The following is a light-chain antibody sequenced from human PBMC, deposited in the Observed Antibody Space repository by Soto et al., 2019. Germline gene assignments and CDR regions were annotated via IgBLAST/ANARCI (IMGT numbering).Light chain of an antibody. J-gene: IGKJ5*01. CDR2: KAS. CDR1: QSISRL. Sequence: DIQMTQSPSTLSASVGDRVTITCRASQSISRLLAWYQQKPGRAPTLLIYKASTLESGVPSRFSGSGSGTEFSLTISSLQPDDFATYYCQPYNSYPLTFGQGTRLEIK. CDR3: QPYNSYPLT. V-gene: IGKV1-5*03.